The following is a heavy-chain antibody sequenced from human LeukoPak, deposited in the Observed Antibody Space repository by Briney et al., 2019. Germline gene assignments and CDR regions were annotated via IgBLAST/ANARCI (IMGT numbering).Heavy chain of an antibody. CDR1: GYTFTSYY. V-gene: IGHV1-46*01. J-gene: IGHJ4*02. CDR2: INHSGGST. CDR3: ARWGKYYYDSSGYYY. D-gene: IGHD3-22*01. Sequence: ASVKVSCKASGYTFTSYYMHWVRQAPGQGLEWMGIINHSGGSTSYAQKFQGRVTMTRDTSTSTVYMELSSLRSEDTAVYYCARWGKYYYDSSGYYYWGQGTLVSVSS.